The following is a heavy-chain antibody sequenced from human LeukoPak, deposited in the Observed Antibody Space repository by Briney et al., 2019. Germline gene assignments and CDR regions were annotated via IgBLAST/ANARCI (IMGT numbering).Heavy chain of an antibody. V-gene: IGHV4-59*06. CDR3: TKEASQSYGRT. J-gene: IGHJ4*02. D-gene: IGHD4-23*01. CDR2: IYYSGST. CDR1: GGSISSYY. Sequence: SETLSLTCTVSGGSISSYYWSWIRQPPGKGLEWIGYIYYSGSTYYNPSLKSRVTISVDTSKNQFSLKLSSVTAADTAVYYCTKEASQSYGRTWGQGTLVTVSS.